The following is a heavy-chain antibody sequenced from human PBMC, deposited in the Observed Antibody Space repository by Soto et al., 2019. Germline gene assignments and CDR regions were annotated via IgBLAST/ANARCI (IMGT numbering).Heavy chain of an antibody. D-gene: IGHD2-21*01. V-gene: IGHV3-64D*06. CDR1: GFTFSSYA. CDR3: VKDLVSRAEPIVVRDN. CDR2: ISINGGST. J-gene: IGHJ4*02. Sequence: GGSLRLSCSASGFTFSSYAMHWVRQAPGKGLEYVSAISINGGSTYYADSVKGRFTISRDNSKNTLYLQVSSLRAQDTAVYYCVKDLVSRAEPIVVRDNWGQGTLVTFSS.